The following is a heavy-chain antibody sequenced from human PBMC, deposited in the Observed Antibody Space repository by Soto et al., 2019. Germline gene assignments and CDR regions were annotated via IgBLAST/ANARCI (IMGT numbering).Heavy chain of an antibody. CDR2: IYPGDSDT. CDR3: ARNRPAPPSKYGMDV. Sequence: PGESLKISCKGSGYSFTSYWIGWVRQMPGKGLEWMGIIYPGDSDTRCSPSFQGQVTISADKSISAAYLQWSSLKASDTAMYYCARNRPAPPSKYGMDVWGQGTTVTVSS. J-gene: IGHJ6*02. CDR1: GYSFTSYW. V-gene: IGHV5-51*01.